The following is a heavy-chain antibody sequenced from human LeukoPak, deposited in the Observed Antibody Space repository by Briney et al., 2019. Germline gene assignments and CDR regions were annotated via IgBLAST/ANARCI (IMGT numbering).Heavy chain of an antibody. Sequence: SQTLSLTCTVSGGSISSYYWSWIRQPPGKGLEWIGYIYYSGSTNYNPSLKSRVTISVDTSKNQFSLKLSSVTAADTAVYYCASTYYDSGGYYFDYWGQGTLVTVSS. CDR3: ASTYYDSGGYYFDY. D-gene: IGHD3-22*01. CDR1: GGSISSYY. CDR2: IYYSGST. V-gene: IGHV4-59*08. J-gene: IGHJ4*02.